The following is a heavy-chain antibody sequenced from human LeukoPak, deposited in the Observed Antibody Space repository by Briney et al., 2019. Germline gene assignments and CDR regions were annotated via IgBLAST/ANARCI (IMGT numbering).Heavy chain of an antibody. Sequence: PSETLSLTCTVSGGSISSSSYYWGWLRQPPGTGLECIGSIYYSGSTNYNPSLKSRVTISVDTSKNQFSLKLSSVTAADTAVYYCARVSWYSSSWYAYYYYYYMDVWGKGTTVTVSS. D-gene: IGHD6-13*01. J-gene: IGHJ6*03. CDR1: GGSISSSSYY. CDR3: ARVSWYSSSWYAYYYYYYMDV. CDR2: IYYSGST. V-gene: IGHV4-39*07.